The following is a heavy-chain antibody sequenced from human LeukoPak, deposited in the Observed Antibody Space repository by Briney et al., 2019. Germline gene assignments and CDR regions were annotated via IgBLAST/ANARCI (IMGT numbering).Heavy chain of an antibody. Sequence: GGSVRLSCAASGFTVSTKYMSWARQAPGEGLEWVSTIYTSGDTYYAASVKGRFTISRDDSKNTLYLQVNSLRAEDTAVYYCARGLYTTRHLNHFDYWGHGNLGSVSS. D-gene: IGHD2-2*02. CDR3: ARGLYTTRHLNHFDY. V-gene: IGHV3-53*01. J-gene: IGHJ4*01. CDR1: GFTVSTKY. CDR2: IYTSGDT.